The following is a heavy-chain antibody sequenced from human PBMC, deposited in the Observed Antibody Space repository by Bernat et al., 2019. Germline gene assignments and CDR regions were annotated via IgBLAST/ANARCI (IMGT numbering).Heavy chain of an antibody. CDR2: IKSKTDGGTT. CDR3: TTDPYGSGSWSYYYGMDV. J-gene: IGHJ6*02. CDR1: GFTFSNAW. D-gene: IGHD3-10*01. Sequence: EVQLVESGGGLVKPGGSLRLSCAASGFTFSNAWMNWVRQAPGKGLEWVGRIKSKTDGGTTDYAAPVKGRFTISRDDSKNTLYLQMNSLKTEDTAVYCCTTDPYGSGSWSYYYGMDVWGQGTTVTVSS. V-gene: IGHV3-15*07.